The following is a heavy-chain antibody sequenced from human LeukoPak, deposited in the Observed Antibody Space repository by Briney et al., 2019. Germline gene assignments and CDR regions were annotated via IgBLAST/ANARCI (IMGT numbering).Heavy chain of an antibody. CDR1: GGSISSYY. CDR2: IYYSGST. J-gene: IGHJ4*02. D-gene: IGHD2-15*01. V-gene: IGHV4-59*08. Sequence: SETLSLTCTVSGGSISSYYWSWIRQPPGEGLEWIGYIYYSGSTNYNPSLKSRVTISVDTSKNQFSLKLSSVTAADTAVYYCARHPFATPFDYWGLGILVTVSS. CDR3: ARHPFATPFDY.